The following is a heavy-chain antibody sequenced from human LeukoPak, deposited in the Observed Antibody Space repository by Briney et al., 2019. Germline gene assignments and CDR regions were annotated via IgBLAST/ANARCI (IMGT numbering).Heavy chain of an antibody. Sequence: NPSETLSLTCTVSGYSIGSGYYWGWIRQPPGKGLEWIGSIYHSGSTYYNPSLKSRVTISVDTSKNQFSLKLSSVTAADTAVYYCARVVVVAARRYNWFDPWGQGTLVTVSS. D-gene: IGHD2-15*01. CDR2: IYHSGST. CDR3: ARVVVVAARRYNWFDP. CDR1: GYSIGSGYY. J-gene: IGHJ5*02. V-gene: IGHV4-38-2*02.